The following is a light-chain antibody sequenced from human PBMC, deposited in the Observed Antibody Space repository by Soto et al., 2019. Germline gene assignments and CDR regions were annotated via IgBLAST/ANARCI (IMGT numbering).Light chain of an antibody. CDR1: SGHSTFA. CDR3: QTWGTAIV. Sequence: QSVLTQSPSASASLGASVKLTCTLSSGHSTFAIAWHQQQPEKGHRYLMKVNTDGSHNKGDGIPDRFSGSSSGLERYLTISSLQSEDEADYYCQTWGTAIVFGGGTKLTVL. CDR2: VNTDGSH. J-gene: IGLJ2*01. V-gene: IGLV4-69*01.